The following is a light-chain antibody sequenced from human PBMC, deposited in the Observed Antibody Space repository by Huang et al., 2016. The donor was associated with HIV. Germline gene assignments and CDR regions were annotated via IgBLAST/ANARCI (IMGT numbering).Light chain of an antibody. V-gene: IGKV3-11*01. CDR3: QQRSNWFLT. Sequence: EIVLTQSPATLSLSPGERATLSCRASQSVSSYLAWYKQKPGHAPRLLIYDASNRATGIPARFSGSGSGTDFTLTISSLEPEDFAVYYCQQRSNWFLTFGGGTKVEIK. CDR2: DAS. CDR1: QSVSSY. J-gene: IGKJ4*01.